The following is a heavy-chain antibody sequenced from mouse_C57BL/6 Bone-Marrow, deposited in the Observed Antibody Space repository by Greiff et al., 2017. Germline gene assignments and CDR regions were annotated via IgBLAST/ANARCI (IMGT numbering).Heavy chain of an antibody. CDR2: ISYDGSN. CDR3: ARGGGSSYHWYFDV. D-gene: IGHD1-1*01. CDR1: GYSITSGYY. Sequence: EVQLQESGPGLVKPSQSLSLTCSVTGYSITSGYYWNWIRQFPGNKLEWMGYISYDGSNNYNPSLINRISITRDTSKNQFFLKLNSVTTEDTATYYCARGGGSSYHWYFDVWGTGTTVTVSS. J-gene: IGHJ1*03. V-gene: IGHV3-6*01.